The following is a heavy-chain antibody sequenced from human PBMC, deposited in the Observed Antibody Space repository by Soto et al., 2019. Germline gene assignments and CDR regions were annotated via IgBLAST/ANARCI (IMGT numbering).Heavy chain of an antibody. D-gene: IGHD2-15*01. Sequence: SETLSLTCTVSGGSISSGGYYWSWIRQHPGKGLEWIEYIYYSGSTYYNPSLKSRVTISVDTSKNQFSLKLSSVTAADTAVYYCARYCSGGSCPRGYAFDIWGQGTMVTVSS. CDR2: IYYSGST. V-gene: IGHV4-31*03. CDR1: GGSISSGGYY. CDR3: ARYCSGGSCPRGYAFDI. J-gene: IGHJ3*02.